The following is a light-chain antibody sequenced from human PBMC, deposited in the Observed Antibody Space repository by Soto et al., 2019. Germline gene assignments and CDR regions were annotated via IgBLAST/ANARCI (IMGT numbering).Light chain of an antibody. V-gene: IGKV3D-15*01. J-gene: IGKJ5*01. CDR3: QQYNNWPPIT. CDR1: QSVTIN. CDR2: AAS. Sequence: EIVLTQSPDTLAVSPGEVATLSCWASQSVTINLAWYQQKRGQAPRRLIYAASTRATGVPARFSGSGSGTEFTLTISSLQSEDFAVYYCQQYNNWPPITFGQGTRLEIK.